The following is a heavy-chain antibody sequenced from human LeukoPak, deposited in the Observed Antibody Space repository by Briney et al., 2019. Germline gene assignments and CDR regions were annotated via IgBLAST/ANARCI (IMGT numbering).Heavy chain of an antibody. V-gene: IGHV1-69*13. CDR3: ARGATMVRGVIPT. Sequence: SVKVSCKASGGTFSSYAISWVRQAPGQGLEWMGGIIPIFGTANYAQKFQGRVTITADESTSTAYMELRSLRSEDTAVYYCARGATMVRGVIPTWGQGTLVTVSS. CDR2: IIPIFGTA. D-gene: IGHD3-10*01. J-gene: IGHJ5*02. CDR1: GGTFSSYA.